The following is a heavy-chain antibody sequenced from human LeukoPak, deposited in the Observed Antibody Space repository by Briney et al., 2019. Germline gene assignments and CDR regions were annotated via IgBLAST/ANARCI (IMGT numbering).Heavy chain of an antibody. V-gene: IGHV4-34*01. D-gene: IGHD3-10*01. Sequence: SETLSLTCAVYGGSFSGYYWNWIRQPPGKGLEWIGYIYHSGSTYYNPSLKSRVTISVDRSKNQFSLKLSSVTAADTAVYYCAGSGSYYPNWFDPWGQGTLVTVSS. CDR1: GGSFSGYY. J-gene: IGHJ5*02. CDR2: IYHSGST. CDR3: AGSGSYYPNWFDP.